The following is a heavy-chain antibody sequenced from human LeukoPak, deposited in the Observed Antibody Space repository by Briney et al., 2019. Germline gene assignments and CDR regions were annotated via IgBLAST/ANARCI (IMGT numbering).Heavy chain of an antibody. J-gene: IGHJ4*02. CDR1: GFTFGDYA. Sequence: GSLRLSCTASGFTFGDYAMSWFRQAPGKGLEWVGFIRSKAYGGTTEYAASVKGRLTISRDDSKSIAYLQMNSLKTEDTAVYYCTRIPEWELLPPLVPADYWGQGTLVTVSS. CDR2: IRSKAYGGTT. D-gene: IGHD1-26*01. V-gene: IGHV3-49*03. CDR3: TRIPEWELLPPLVPADY.